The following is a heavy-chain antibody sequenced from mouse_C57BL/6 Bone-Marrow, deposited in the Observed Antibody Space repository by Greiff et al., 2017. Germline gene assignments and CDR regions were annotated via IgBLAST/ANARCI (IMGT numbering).Heavy chain of an antibody. D-gene: IGHD2-4*01. V-gene: IGHV1-15*01. Sequence: QVQLQQSGAELVRPGASVTLSCKASGYTFTDYEMHWVKQTPVHGLEWIGAIDPETGGTAYNQKFKGKAILTADKSSSTAYMELRSLKSEDSAVYYCTPLYDYDGAWFAYWGQGTLVTVSA. CDR1: GYTFTDYE. CDR3: TPLYDYDGAWFAY. J-gene: IGHJ3*01. CDR2: IDPETGGT.